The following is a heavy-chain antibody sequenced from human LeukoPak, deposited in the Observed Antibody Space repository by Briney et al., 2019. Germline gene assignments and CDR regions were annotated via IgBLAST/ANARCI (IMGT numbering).Heavy chain of an antibody. Sequence: GGSLRLSCAASGFTFSSYSMNWVRQAPGKGLEWMSVISYDGSNKYFADSVKGRFTISRDNSKNTLYLQMNSLRAEDTAVYYCAHDMYYFDYWGQGTLVTVSS. J-gene: IGHJ4*02. D-gene: IGHD3-10*02. CDR2: ISYDGSNK. CDR3: AHDMYYFDY. CDR1: GFTFSSYS. V-gene: IGHV3-30*18.